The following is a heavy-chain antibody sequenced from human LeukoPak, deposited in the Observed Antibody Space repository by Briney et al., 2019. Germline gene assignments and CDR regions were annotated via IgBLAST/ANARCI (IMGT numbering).Heavy chain of an antibody. J-gene: IGHJ4*02. CDR3: ARDHSSSWYYFDY. CDR2: ISYDGSNE. Sequence: LSCAASGFTFSSYAMHWVRQAPGKGLEWVAVISYDGSNEYYADSVKGRFTISRDNSKNTLYLQMNSLRAEDTAVYYCARDHSSSWYYFDYWGQGTLVTVSS. V-gene: IGHV3-30-3*01. D-gene: IGHD6-13*01. CDR1: GFTFSSYA.